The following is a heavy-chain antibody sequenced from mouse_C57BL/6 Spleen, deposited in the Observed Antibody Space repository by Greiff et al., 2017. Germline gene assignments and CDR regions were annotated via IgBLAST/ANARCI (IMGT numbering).Heavy chain of an antibody. CDR1: GFTFSDYG. D-gene: IGHD2-4*01. V-gene: IGHV5-17*01. J-gene: IGHJ3*01. Sequence: EVQRVESGGGLVKPGGSLKLSCAASGFTFSDYGMHWVRQAPEKGLEWVAYISSGSSTIYYADTVKGRFTISRDNAKNTLFLQMTSLRSEDTAMYYCAGGGYDYLFAYWGQGTLVTVSA. CDR3: AGGGYDYLFAY. CDR2: ISSGSSTI.